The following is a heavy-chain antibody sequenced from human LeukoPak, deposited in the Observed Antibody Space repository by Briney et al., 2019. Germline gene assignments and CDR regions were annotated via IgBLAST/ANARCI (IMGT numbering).Heavy chain of an antibody. CDR3: TKASSNDAFDI. V-gene: IGHV3-9*03. CDR1: GFTFSSYA. J-gene: IGHJ3*02. Sequence: PGGSLRLSCAASGFTFSSYAMSWVRQAPGKGLEWVSGISWNSGSIGYADSVKGRFTISRDNAKNSLYLQMNSRRAEDMALYYCTKASSNDAFDIWGQGTMVTVSS. D-gene: IGHD2-2*01. CDR2: ISWNSGSI.